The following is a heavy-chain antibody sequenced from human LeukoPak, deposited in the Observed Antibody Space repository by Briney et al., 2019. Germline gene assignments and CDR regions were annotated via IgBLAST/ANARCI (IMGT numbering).Heavy chain of an antibody. CDR1: GGSISRGGYS. CDR2: IFHSGRT. V-gene: IGHV4-30-2*01. J-gene: IGHJ4*02. Sequence: SQTLSLTCAVSGGSISRGGYSWSWIRQPPGKGLEWIGYIFHSGRTHYSPSLESRVTMSVDRSKNQFSLNVTSVTAADTAVYFCARGGNTVFDYWGQGTPVTVSS. CDR3: ARGGNTVFDY. D-gene: IGHD4-23*01.